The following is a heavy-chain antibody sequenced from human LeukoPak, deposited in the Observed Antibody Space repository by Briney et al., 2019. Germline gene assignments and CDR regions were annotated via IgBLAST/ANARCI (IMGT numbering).Heavy chain of an antibody. D-gene: IGHD6-13*01. J-gene: IGHJ4*02. Sequence: SETLSLTCTVSGGSISSYYWSWIRQPPGKGLEWIGYIYYSGSTNYNPSLKSRVTISVDTSKNQFSLKLSSVTAADTAVYYCASASGSGWYYFDYWGQGTLVTVSS. CDR3: ASASGSGWYYFDY. V-gene: IGHV4-59*01. CDR2: IYYSGST. CDR1: GGSISSYY.